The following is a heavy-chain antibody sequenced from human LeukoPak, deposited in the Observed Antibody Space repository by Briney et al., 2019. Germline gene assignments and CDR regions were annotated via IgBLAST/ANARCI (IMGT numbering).Heavy chain of an antibody. V-gene: IGHV3-53*01. CDR3: ARVRPTDYALDY. Sequence: GGSLRLSCAASEFTVSSNYMSWVRRAPGKGLEWVSVIYSGSSTHYADSVKGRFTISRDNSKNTLYLQLNSLRAEDTAVYYCARVRPTDYALDYWGQGTLVTVSS. J-gene: IGHJ4*02. CDR2: IYSGSST. D-gene: IGHD4-17*01. CDR1: EFTVSSNY.